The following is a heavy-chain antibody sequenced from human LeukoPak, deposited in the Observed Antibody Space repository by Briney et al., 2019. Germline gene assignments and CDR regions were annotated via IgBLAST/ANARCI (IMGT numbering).Heavy chain of an antibody. Sequence: GGSLRLSCAASGFAFSSYAMSWVRQAPGKGLEWVSAISGSGGSTYYADSVKGRFTISRDNSKDTLYLQMNSLRAEDTAVYYCAKDEELTAAAGSPPGDYWGQGTLVTVSS. V-gene: IGHV3-23*01. J-gene: IGHJ4*02. CDR2: ISGSGGST. D-gene: IGHD6-13*01. CDR3: AKDEELTAAAGSPPGDY. CDR1: GFAFSSYA.